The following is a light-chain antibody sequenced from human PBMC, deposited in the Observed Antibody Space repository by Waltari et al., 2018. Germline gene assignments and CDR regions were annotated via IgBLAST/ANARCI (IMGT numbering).Light chain of an antibody. J-gene: IGLJ2*01. CDR2: AKN. Sequence: QSVLTQPPSASGTPGQRVTISCSGSKSNIGGNTVNWSQCLPGTAPRLLISAKNQRPSGGPDRFSASKSGTSASLAVSGLQSEDEGDYYCAAIDDSLNGPVVGGGTKLTVL. CDR3: AAIDDSLNGPV. CDR1: KSNIGGNT. V-gene: IGLV1-44*01.